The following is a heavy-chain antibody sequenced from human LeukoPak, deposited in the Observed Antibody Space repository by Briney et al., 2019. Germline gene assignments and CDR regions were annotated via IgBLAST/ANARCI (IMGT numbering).Heavy chain of an antibody. CDR3: ARGDSGSYYFDY. CDR1: GFTFSSYS. CDR2: ISSSGSTI. Sequence: GGSLRLSCAASGFTFSSYSMNWVRQAPGKGLEWVSSISSSGSTIYYADSVKGRFTISRDNAKNSLYLQMNSLRAEDTAVYYCARGDSGSYYFDYWGQGTLVTVSS. V-gene: IGHV3-48*04. J-gene: IGHJ4*02. D-gene: IGHD1-26*01.